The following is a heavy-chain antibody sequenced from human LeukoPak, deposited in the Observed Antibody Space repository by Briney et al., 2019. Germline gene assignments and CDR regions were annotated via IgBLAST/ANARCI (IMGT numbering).Heavy chain of an antibody. V-gene: IGHV3-21*01. CDR2: ISSSSSYI. D-gene: IGHD3-22*01. Sequence: GGSLRLSCAASGLTFSSYSMNWVRQAPGKGLEWVSSISSSSSYIYYADSVKGRFTISRDNAKNSLYLQMNSLRAEDTAVYYCARDYYDSSGHDAFDIWGQGTMVTVSS. CDR3: ARDYYDSSGHDAFDI. J-gene: IGHJ3*02. CDR1: GLTFSSYS.